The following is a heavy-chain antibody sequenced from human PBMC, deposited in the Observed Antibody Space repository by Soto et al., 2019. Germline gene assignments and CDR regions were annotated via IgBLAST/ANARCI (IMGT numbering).Heavy chain of an antibody. V-gene: IGHV4-39*07. CDR1: GGSISSSSYY. J-gene: IGHJ4*02. D-gene: IGHD2-2*02. Sequence: SETLSLTCTVSGGSISSSSYYWGWIRQPPGKGLEWIGSIYYSGSTYYNPSLKSRVTISVDTSKNQFSLKLSSVTAADTAVYYCARKGWGIVVVPAAIRRSYYFDYWGQGTLVTVSS. CDR2: IYYSGST. CDR3: ARKGWGIVVVPAAIRRSYYFDY.